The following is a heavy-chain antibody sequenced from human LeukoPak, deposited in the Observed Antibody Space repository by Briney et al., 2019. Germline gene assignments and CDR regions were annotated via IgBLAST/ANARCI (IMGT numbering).Heavy chain of an antibody. CDR1: GFTFSSYA. D-gene: IGHD4-17*01. CDR3: SPRYGDYAFDY. CDR2: ISGSGGST. Sequence: GGSLRLSCAASGFTFSSYAMSWVRQAPGKGLEWVSDISGSGGSTYYADSVKGRSTIPKDNSKNKLYLEMNSLRAEDTAVYYCSPRYGDYAFDYWGQGPLVTVSS. V-gene: IGHV3-23*01. J-gene: IGHJ4*02.